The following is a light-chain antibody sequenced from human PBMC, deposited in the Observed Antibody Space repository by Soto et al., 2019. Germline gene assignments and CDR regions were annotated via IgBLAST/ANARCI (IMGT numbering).Light chain of an antibody. CDR1: QSISTT. CDR2: GAS. V-gene: IGKV3-15*01. CDR3: QQYTDWPTT. J-gene: IGKJ1*01. Sequence: GLTQSPATLSLYPGEGATLSCRASQSISTTVAWYQQKPGQAPRLLIYGASTRATGIPVRFTGSGSGTEFTLIISSLQSEDLAVYYCQQYTDWPTTFVQGTKLDIK.